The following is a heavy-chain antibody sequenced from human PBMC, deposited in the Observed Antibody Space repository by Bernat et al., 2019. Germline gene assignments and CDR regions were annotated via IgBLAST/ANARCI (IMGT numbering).Heavy chain of an antibody. D-gene: IGHD2-2*02. J-gene: IGHJ5*02. CDR1: GYTFTGYY. CDR2: INPNSGGT. V-gene: IGHV1-2*04. CDR3: ARGAPVVVVPAAIPGWFDP. Sequence: QVQLVQSGAEVKKPGASVKVSCKASGYTFTGYYMHWVRQAPGQGLEWMGWINPNSGGTNYAQKCQGWVTMTRDTSISTAYMELSRLRSDDTAVYYCARGAPVVVVPAAIPGWFDPWGQGTLVTVSS.